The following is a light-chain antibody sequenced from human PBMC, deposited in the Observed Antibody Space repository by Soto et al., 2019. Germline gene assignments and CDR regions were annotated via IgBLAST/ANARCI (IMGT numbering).Light chain of an antibody. CDR3: QQYGSSPPT. CDR1: QSVNSNY. J-gene: IGKJ1*01. Sequence: EIVLTQSPGTLSLSPGERATLSCRASQSVNSNYLAWYRRKPGQAPSLLIYGASTRATGIPGRFSGSGSGTDFTLTITRLEPGDFAVYYCQQYGSSPPTFGQGTKVEIK. CDR2: GAS. V-gene: IGKV3-20*01.